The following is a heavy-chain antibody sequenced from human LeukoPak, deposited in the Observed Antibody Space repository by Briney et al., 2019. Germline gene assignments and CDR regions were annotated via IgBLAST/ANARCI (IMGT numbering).Heavy chain of an antibody. D-gene: IGHD6-6*01. Sequence: GGSLRLSCAASGFTFSGYAMSWVRQAPGKGLEWVSAISGSGGSTYYADSVKGRFTISRDNSKNTLYLQMNSLRAEDTAVYYCAKDLSSSSSGKFVSWGQGTLVTVSS. V-gene: IGHV3-23*01. J-gene: IGHJ4*02. CDR1: GFTFSGYA. CDR2: ISGSGGST. CDR3: AKDLSSSSSGKFVS.